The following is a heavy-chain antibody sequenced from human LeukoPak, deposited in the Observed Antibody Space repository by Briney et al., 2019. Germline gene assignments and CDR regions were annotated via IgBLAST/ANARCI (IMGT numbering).Heavy chain of an antibody. CDR3: AKAQGGLRGAFDI. CDR2: ISWSSGSI. CDR1: GFTFDDYA. V-gene: IGHV3-9*03. J-gene: IGHJ3*02. Sequence: GGSLRLSCVASGFTFDDYAMHWVRQTPGKGLEWVSGISWSSGSIGYADSVKGRFTISRDNAKNSLYLQMNSLRVEDMALYYCAKAQGGLRGAFDIWGQGTMVTVSS. D-gene: IGHD4-17*01.